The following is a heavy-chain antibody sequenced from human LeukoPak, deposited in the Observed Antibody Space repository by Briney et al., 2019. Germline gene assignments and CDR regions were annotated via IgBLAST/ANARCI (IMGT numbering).Heavy chain of an antibody. V-gene: IGHV3-30*02. Sequence: GGPLRISCEVSGFRLTTYGTHWVRQAPGKGLEWVAFIRYDGSNKYYADSVKGRFTISRDNSKNTLYLQMNSLRAEDTAVYYCAKDSGLLYSNPLGQGTLVTVSS. CDR3: AKDSGLLYSNP. CDR1: GFRLTTYG. J-gene: IGHJ5*02. D-gene: IGHD6-13*01. CDR2: IRYDGSNK.